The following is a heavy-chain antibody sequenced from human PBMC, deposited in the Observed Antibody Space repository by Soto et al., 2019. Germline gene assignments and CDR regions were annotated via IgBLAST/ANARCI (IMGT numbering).Heavy chain of an antibody. CDR2: IWYDGSNK. D-gene: IGHD2-15*01. CDR3: ARESVVRLSYYGMDV. CDR1: GFTFSSYG. Sequence: PGGSLRLSCAASGFTFSSYGMHWVRQAPGKGLEWVAVIWYDGSNKYYADSVKGRFTISRDNSKNTLYLQMNSLRAEDTAVYYCARESVVRLSYYGMDVWGQGTTVTVYS. V-gene: IGHV3-33*01. J-gene: IGHJ6*02.